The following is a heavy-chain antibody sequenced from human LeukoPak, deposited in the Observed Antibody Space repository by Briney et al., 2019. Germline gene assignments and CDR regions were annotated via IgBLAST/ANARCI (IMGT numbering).Heavy chain of an antibody. CDR3: ARGSLQGDY. CDR1: GGSFSGYY. J-gene: IGHJ4*02. CDR2: INHSGST. Sequence: SETLSLTCAVYGGSFSGYYWSWIRQPPGKGLEWIGEINHSGSTNYNPSLKSRVTISVHTSKNQFSLKLSSVTAADTAVYYCARGSLQGDYWGQGTLVTVSS. V-gene: IGHV4-34*01.